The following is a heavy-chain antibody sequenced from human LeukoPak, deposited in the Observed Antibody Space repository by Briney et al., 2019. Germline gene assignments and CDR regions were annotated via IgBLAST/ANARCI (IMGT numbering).Heavy chain of an antibody. J-gene: IGHJ4*02. Sequence: GGSLRLSCAACGFTFSNYSMNWVRQAPGKGLEWVSSISSSSSYIYYADSVKGRFTISRDNAKNSLYLQMNSLRDEDTAVYYCARDSVAATDYWGQGTLVTVSS. CDR3: ARDSVAATDY. D-gene: IGHD6-19*01. CDR1: GFTFSNYS. V-gene: IGHV3-21*01. CDR2: ISSSSSYI.